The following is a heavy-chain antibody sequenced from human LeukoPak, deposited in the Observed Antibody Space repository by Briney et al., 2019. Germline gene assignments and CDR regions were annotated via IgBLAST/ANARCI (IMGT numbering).Heavy chain of an antibody. V-gene: IGHV4-34*01. D-gene: IGHD3-22*01. CDR3: ARVAHYYDSRGSCYGRLDY. Sequence: PSETLSLTCAVYGGSFSGYYWSWIRQPPGKGLEWIGEINHSGSTNYNPSLNSRLTITLDTSKNQFSLKLSSVNAADTAVYYCARVAHYYDSRGSCYGRLDYWGKGTLVLVSS. CDR2: INHSGST. CDR1: GGSFSGYY. J-gene: IGHJ4*02.